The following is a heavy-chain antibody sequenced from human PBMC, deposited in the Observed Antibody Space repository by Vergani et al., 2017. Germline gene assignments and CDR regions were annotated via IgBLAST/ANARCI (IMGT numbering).Heavy chain of an antibody. CDR3: ATKSCGTPGCQIGYFRE. J-gene: IGHJ1*01. CDR1: GFTSSYYG. Sequence: VHLFESGAGVVQPGMSLRLSCVVSGFTSSYYGMHWVRQAPGKGLEWVAVISYDGTQKYYADSVKGRFTISRDNSKSTLYLQMNSLRTEDTAVYYCATKSCGTPGCQIGYFREWGQGTLVTVSS. D-gene: IGHD1-1*01. CDR2: ISYDGTQK. V-gene: IGHV3-30*03.